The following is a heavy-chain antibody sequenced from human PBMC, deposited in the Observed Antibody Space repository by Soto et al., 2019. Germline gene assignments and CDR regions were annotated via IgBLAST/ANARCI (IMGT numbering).Heavy chain of an antibody. Sequence: SETLSLTCAVSGYSISTGYYWGWIRQPPGKGLEWIGSIYRSGSTYYNPSLKSRVTISMDMSKNQFSLKLSSVTAADTAVYYCARVAYFYTTGYYYYFYYWGQGTLVTVSS. CDR1: GYSISTGYY. J-gene: IGHJ4*02. D-gene: IGHD3-22*01. CDR3: ARVAYFYTTGYYYYFYY. V-gene: IGHV4-38-2*01. CDR2: IYRSGST.